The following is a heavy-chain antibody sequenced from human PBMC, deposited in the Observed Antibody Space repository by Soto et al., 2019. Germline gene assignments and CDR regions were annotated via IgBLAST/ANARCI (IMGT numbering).Heavy chain of an antibody. J-gene: IGHJ6*03. D-gene: IGHD6-19*01. V-gene: IGHV4-31*03. Sequence: SETLSLTCTVSGGSISSGGYYWSWIRQHTGKGLVWIGYIYYSGSTYYNPSLKSRVTISVDTSKNQFSLKLSSVTAADTAVYYCARGPVGAGNYSYYMDVWGKGTTVTVSS. CDR2: IYYSGST. CDR1: GGSISSGGYY. CDR3: ARGPVGAGNYSYYMDV.